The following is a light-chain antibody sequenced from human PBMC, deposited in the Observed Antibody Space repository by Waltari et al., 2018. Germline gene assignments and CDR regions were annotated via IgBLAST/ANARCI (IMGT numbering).Light chain of an antibody. V-gene: IGKV1-39*01. CDR3: QHSYTTPLT. CDR2: AAS. Sequence: DIQMTQSPSSPSASVGDRVIITCRARQAISIYLNWFQQKPGQAPNLLIYAASTLQRGIPSRFSGSGSGTHFTLTISSLQPEDFATYYCQHSYTTPLTFGGGTKVEI. J-gene: IGKJ4*01. CDR1: QAISIY.